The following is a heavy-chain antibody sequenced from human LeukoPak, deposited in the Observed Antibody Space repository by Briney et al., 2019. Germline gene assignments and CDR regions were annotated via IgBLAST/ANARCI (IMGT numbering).Heavy chain of an antibody. D-gene: IGHD2-21*01. CDR1: GGSISSGDYY. Sequence: SQTLSLTCTVSGGSISSGDYYWSWIRQPPGKGPEWIGYIYYSGSTYYNPSLKSRVTISVDTSKNQFSLKLSSVTAADTAVYYCATLWSLVDAFDIWGQGTMVTVSS. CDR2: IYYSGST. CDR3: ATLWSLVDAFDI. J-gene: IGHJ3*02. V-gene: IGHV4-30-4*01.